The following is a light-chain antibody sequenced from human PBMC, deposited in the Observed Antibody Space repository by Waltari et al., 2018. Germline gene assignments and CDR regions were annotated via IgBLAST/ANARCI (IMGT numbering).Light chain of an antibody. CDR1: HGAVTGSHY. V-gene: IGLV7-46*01. J-gene: IGLJ2*01. Sequence: QAVVTQEPSLTVSQGGTVTLTCGSSHGAVTGSHYPYWFQQKPGQAPRTLIYDTTNKLSWTPARFSGSLLGGKAALTLSGAQPEDEAEYYCWLHYSGAVLFGGGTRLTVL. CDR2: DTT. CDR3: WLHYSGAVL.